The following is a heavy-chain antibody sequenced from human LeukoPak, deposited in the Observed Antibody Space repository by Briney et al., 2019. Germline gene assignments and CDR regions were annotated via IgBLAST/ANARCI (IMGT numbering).Heavy chain of an antibody. CDR2: IKGDGSDN. J-gene: IGHJ4*02. CDR3: ARDLGYYRADY. D-gene: IGHD1-26*01. V-gene: IGHV3-7*04. Sequence: PGGSLRLSCAAPGFTFSSYWMSWVRQAAGKRLEWVANIKGDGSDNHYVDSVRGRFTISRDNAKNSLYLQMNSLRAEDTAVYYCARDLGYYRADYWGQGTLVTVSS. CDR1: GFTFSSYW.